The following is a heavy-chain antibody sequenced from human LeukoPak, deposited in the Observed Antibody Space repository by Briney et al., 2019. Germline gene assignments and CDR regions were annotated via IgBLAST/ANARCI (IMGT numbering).Heavy chain of an antibody. D-gene: IGHD6-19*01. Sequence: TGGSLRLSCAASGXTVSSNYMSWVRQAPGKGQEWVSVIYSSGTTYYADSVKGRFTISRDNSKDTLYLQMNSLRAEDTAVYYCARDQQSGWSDYWGQGTLVTVSS. CDR1: GXTVSSNY. J-gene: IGHJ4*02. V-gene: IGHV3-53*01. CDR3: ARDQQSGWSDY. CDR2: IYSSGTT.